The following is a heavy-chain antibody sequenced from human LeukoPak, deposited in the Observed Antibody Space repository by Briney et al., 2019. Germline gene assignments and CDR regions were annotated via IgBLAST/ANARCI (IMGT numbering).Heavy chain of an antibody. J-gene: IGHJ6*02. Sequence: ASVKVSCKTSGYTFGNFVINWVRQAPGQGLEWMGWISAYNGNTKYTQKFQGRVTMTTDASTSTAYMELRGLRSDDTAVYYCAREYVVSEGMDVWGQGTTVTVSS. D-gene: IGHD2-21*01. V-gene: IGHV1-18*01. CDR1: GYTFGNFV. CDR2: ISAYNGNT. CDR3: AREYVVSEGMDV.